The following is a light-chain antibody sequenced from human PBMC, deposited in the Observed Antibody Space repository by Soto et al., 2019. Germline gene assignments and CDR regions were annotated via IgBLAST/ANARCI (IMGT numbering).Light chain of an antibody. V-gene: IGLV8-61*01. CDR2: NTD. CDR1: SGSVSTIYH. J-gene: IGLJ3*02. Sequence: QTVVTQEPSFSVAPGRTVTFTCGLSSGSVSTIYHPSWYQQTPGQAPRTLIYNTDIRSSGVPDRFSGSILGNTAALTITGAQADDESHYYCALYMGSGIWVFGGGTKLTVL. CDR3: ALYMGSGIWV.